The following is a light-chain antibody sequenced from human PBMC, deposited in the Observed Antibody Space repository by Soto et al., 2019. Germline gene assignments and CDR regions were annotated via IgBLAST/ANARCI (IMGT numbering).Light chain of an antibody. Sequence: QSALTQPASVSGSPGQSITISCTGTSSDVGDYNYVSWYQRHPGKAPKLIIYGVSNRPSGLSNRFSGSKSGNTASLTISGLQAEDEADFYCSSYTSTNTLVFGGGTKLTVL. J-gene: IGLJ2*01. CDR3: SSYTSTNTLV. V-gene: IGLV2-14*01. CDR1: SSDVGDYNY. CDR2: GVS.